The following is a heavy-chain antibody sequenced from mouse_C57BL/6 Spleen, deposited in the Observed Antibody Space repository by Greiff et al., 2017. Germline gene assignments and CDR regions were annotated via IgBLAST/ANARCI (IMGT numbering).Heavy chain of an antibody. D-gene: IGHD1-1*01. CDR1: GYTFTDYN. V-gene: IGHV1-18*01. CDR3: ATGKLRDY. Sequence: EVQLQQSGPELVKPGASVKIPCKASGYTFTDYNMDWVKQSHGKSLAWIGDIHPNNGGTIYNQKFKGKATLTVDKSSSTAYMELRSLTSEETAVYYCATGKLRDYWGQGTTLTVSS. CDR2: IHPNNGGT. J-gene: IGHJ2*01.